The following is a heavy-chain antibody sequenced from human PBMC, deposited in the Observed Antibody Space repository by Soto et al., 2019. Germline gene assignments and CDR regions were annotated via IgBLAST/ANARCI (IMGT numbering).Heavy chain of an antibody. D-gene: IGHD2-15*01. CDR3: ARAHEVAWFDS. J-gene: IGHJ5*01. CDR2: ITNRGTHT. CDR1: GFSFSSYT. Sequence: EVQLVESGGGLVKPGESLRLSCAASGFSFSSYTMNWGRQAPGKGLQWVSSITNRGTHTYSADSVKGRFTISRDNDKNSLYLQMNNMRAEYTAIYFCARAHEVAWFDSWGLGTLVTVTS. V-gene: IGHV3-21*01.